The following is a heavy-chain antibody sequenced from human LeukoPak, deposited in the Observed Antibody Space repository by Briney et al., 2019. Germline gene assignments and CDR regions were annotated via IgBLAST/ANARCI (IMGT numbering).Heavy chain of an antibody. CDR1: GYTFTNSA. J-gene: IGHJ3*02. CDR3: ARDGGYCSSTSWYGAFDI. Sequence: ASVKVSCKASGYTFTNSAMHWVRQAPGQRLEWMGWINAGNGNTRYSQKFQGRVTITRDTSASTAYMELSSLRSQDTAVYCCARDGGYCSSTSWYGAFDIWGQGTMVTVSS. V-gene: IGHV1-3*01. CDR2: INAGNGNT. D-gene: IGHD2-2*01.